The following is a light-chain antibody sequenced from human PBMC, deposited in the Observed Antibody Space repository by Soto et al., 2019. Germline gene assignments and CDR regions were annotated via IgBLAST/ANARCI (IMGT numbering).Light chain of an antibody. V-gene: IGLV2-23*01. CDR3: CSYAGSYTLV. Sequence: QSALTQPASVSGSPGQSITISCTGTSSDVGSYNLVSWYQQHPGKAPKVMIYEGSKRPSGVPDRFSGSKSGNTASLTISGLQTEDEADYYCCSYAGSYTLVFGGGTKVTVL. CDR1: SSDVGSYNL. J-gene: IGLJ2*01. CDR2: EGS.